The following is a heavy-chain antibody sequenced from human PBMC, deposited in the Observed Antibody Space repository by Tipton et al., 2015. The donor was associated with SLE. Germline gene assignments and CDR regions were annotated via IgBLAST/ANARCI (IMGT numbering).Heavy chain of an antibody. V-gene: IGHV4-34*01. CDR2: INHSGST. D-gene: IGHD6-6*01. J-gene: IGHJ4*02. CDR3: ARGGHSSSSNYFDY. CDR1: GGSINSGGYY. Sequence: LRLSCAVSGGSINSGGYYWSWIRQPPGKGLEWIGEINHSGSTNYNPSLKSRVTISVDTSKNQFSLKLSSVTAADTAVYYCARGGHSSSSNYFDYWGQGTLVTVPS.